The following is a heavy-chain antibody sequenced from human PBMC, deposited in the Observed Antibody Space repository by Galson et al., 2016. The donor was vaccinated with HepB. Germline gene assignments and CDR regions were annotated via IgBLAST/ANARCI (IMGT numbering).Heavy chain of an antibody. D-gene: IGHD6-19*01. CDR3: TKDAVAVAGIPFDS. V-gene: IGHV3-23*01. CDR2: ICGSGGGT. CDR1: GFTFSSYA. J-gene: IGHJ4*02. Sequence: SLRLSCAASGFTFSSYAMSWVRQAPGKGLEWVSTICGSGGGTYYADSVKGRFTISRDNSKNTLYLQMNRLRGEDTAVYYCTKDAVAVAGIPFDSWGQGTLATVSS.